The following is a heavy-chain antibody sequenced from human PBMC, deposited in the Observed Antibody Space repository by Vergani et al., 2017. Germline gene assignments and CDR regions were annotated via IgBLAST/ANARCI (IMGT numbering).Heavy chain of an antibody. D-gene: IGHD3-22*01. CDR1: GGSISSSSYY. J-gene: IGHJ4*02. CDR2: IYYSGST. CDR3: ARGSPYYYDSGGYSYKLDN. Sequence: QLQLQESGPGLVKPSETLSLTCTVSGGSISSSSYYWGWIRQPPGKGLEWIGSIYYSGSTYYNPSLKSRVTISVDTSKNQFSLKLSSVTAADTAVYYCARGSPYYYDSGGYSYKLDNWGQGTLVTVSS. V-gene: IGHV4-39*01.